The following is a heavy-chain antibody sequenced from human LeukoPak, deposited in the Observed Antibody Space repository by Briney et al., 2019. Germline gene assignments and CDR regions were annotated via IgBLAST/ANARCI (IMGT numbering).Heavy chain of an antibody. CDR2: ISGSGGST. Sequence: PGGTLRLSCAASGFTCSSYGMSWVRQAPGKGLEWVSAISGSGGSTYYADSVKGRFTISRDNAKNTLYLQMNSLKSEDSAAYYCARGPAANSGNYYAGDYWGQGTLVTVSS. CDR3: ARGPAANSGNYYAGDY. CDR1: GFTCSSYG. D-gene: IGHD1-26*01. V-gene: IGHV3-23*01. J-gene: IGHJ4*02.